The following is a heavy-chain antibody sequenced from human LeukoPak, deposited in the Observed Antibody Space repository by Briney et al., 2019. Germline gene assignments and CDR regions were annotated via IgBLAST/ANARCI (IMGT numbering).Heavy chain of an antibody. J-gene: IGHJ4*02. D-gene: IGHD2-21*01. V-gene: IGHV3-21*01. CDR1: GLTFSIYS. CDR3: ASTIVVVAN. Sequence: GGSLRLSCAASGLTFSIYSMNWVRQAPGKGLEWVSSISGSSSYIDYADSVKGRFTIPRDNAKNSLYLQMNSLRAEDTAVYYCASTIVVVANWGQGTLVTVSS. CDR2: ISGSSSYI.